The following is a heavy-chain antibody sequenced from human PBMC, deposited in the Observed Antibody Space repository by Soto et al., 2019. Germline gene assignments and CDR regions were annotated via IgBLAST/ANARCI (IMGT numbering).Heavy chain of an antibody. CDR1: VSTFSSSA. Sequence: GGPLTLSCLSSVSTFSSSAMTWVRQAPGKGLEWVSAISGSGGSTYYADSVKGRFTISRDNSKNTLYLQMNSLRAEDTAVYYCVQTTGWPGFDFWGQGTLVTVSS. CDR2: ISGSGGST. V-gene: IGHV3-23*01. CDR3: VQTTGWPGFDF. D-gene: IGHD6-19*01. J-gene: IGHJ4*02.